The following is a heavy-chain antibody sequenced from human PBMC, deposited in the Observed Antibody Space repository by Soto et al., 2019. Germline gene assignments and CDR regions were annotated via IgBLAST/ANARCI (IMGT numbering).Heavy chain of an antibody. Sequence: QVQLVQSGAEVKKPGASVKLSCKTSGYTFTGYHMHWVRQAPGQGPEWLGVINPSSITTTYAQRFQGRVTMTTDTPRSAVKREVREGKSEDTAVYYCGGKVFMGYYGMDVWGQGTPVTVS. V-gene: IGHV1-46*01. CDR2: INPSSITT. CDR1: GYTFTGYH. CDR3: GGKVFMGYYGMDV. J-gene: IGHJ6*02. D-gene: IGHD3-16*01.